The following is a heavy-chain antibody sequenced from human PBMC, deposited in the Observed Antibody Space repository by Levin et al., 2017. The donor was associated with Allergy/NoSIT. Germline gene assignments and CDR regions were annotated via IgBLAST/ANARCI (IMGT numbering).Heavy chain of an antibody. V-gene: IGHV3-30*18. CDR1: GFTFSSYG. J-gene: IGHJ6*02. CDR2: ISYDGSVN. CDR3: AKDFTIFATGDYYYGLDV. Sequence: GGSLRLSCAASGFTFSSYGMHWVRQAPGKGLEWVAVISYDGSVNYYADSVKGQFTISRDNSKTTLYLQMNSLRAEDWAVYYCAKDFTIFATGDYYYGLDVWGQGTTVTVSS. D-gene: IGHD3-3*01.